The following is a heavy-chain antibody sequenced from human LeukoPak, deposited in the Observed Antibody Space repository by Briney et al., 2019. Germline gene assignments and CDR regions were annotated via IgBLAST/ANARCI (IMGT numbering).Heavy chain of an antibody. J-gene: IGHJ4*02. V-gene: IGHV3-9*02. CDR1: GFTSDDYA. CDR3: AKLIAVAGTDY. Sequence: TGGSLRLSCAASGFTSDDYAMRWVRQALGKGLAWVSGIRLNIGSIGYVDSVKGRFTLSRDNAKNSLYLQKNSLRAEDTALYYCAKLIAVAGTDYWGQGTLVTVSS. D-gene: IGHD6-19*01. CDR2: IRLNIGSI.